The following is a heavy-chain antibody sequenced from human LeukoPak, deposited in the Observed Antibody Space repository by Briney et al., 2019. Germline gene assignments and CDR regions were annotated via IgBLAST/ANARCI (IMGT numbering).Heavy chain of an antibody. J-gene: IGHJ6*02. CDR2: ISAYNGNT. CDR3: ARDNDSSGYRGYGMDV. CDR1: GYTFTSYG. D-gene: IGHD3-22*01. Sequence: ASVKVSCKASGYTFTSYGISWVRQAPGQGLEWMGWISAYNGNTNYAQKLQGRVTMTTDTSTSTAYMELRSLRSDDTAVYYCARDNDSSGYRGYGMDVWGQGTTVTVSS. V-gene: IGHV1-18*01.